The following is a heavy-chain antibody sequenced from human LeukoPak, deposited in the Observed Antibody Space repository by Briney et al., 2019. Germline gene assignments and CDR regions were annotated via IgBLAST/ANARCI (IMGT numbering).Heavy chain of an antibody. J-gene: IGHJ4*02. CDR3: ARSDGNSRFNY. CDR1: GGSISNYY. Sequence: SETLSLTCAVSGGSISNYYWSWIRQPPGKGLEWIGYIYSSGGTNNNPSLKSRGTISLDTSKNQFFLELSSVTAADTAVYYCARSDGNSRFNYWGQGTLITVSS. CDR2: IYSSGGT. V-gene: IGHV4-59*01. D-gene: IGHD2-15*01.